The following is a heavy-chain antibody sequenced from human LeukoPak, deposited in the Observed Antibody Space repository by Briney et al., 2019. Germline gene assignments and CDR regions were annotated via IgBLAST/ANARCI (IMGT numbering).Heavy chain of an antibody. D-gene: IGHD6-13*01. CDR2: IYYSGST. Sequence: SETLSLTCTVSGGSISSYYWSWIRQPPGKGLEWIGYIYYSGSTYYNPSLKSRVTISVDTSKNQFSLKLSSVTAADTAVYYCARGGYSSSWYQRWFDPWGRGTLVTVSS. CDR3: ARGGYSSSWYQRWFDP. J-gene: IGHJ5*02. V-gene: IGHV4-59*08. CDR1: GGSISSYY.